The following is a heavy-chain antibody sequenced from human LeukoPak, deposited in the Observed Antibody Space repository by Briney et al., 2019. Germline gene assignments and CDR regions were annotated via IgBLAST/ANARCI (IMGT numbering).Heavy chain of an antibody. V-gene: IGHV3-21*04. CDR2: ISSSSSYI. CDR1: GFTFSSYS. D-gene: IGHD3-3*01. J-gene: IGHJ6*03. Sequence: GGSLRLSCAASGFTFSSYSMNWVRQAPGKGLEWVSSISSSSSYIYYADSVKGRFTISRDNAKNSLYLQMNSLRAEDTALYYCARVRSGWEWLFSPYYYYYMDVWGKGTTVTVSS. CDR3: ARVRSGWEWLFSPYYYYYMDV.